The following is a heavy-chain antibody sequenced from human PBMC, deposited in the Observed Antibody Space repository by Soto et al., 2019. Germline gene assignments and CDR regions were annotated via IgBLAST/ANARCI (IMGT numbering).Heavy chain of an antibody. CDR1: GFTFSDRH. D-gene: IGHD3-22*01. V-gene: IGHV3-11*06. J-gene: IGHJ4*02. CDR3: ASYYYSDSNGHYYVY. Sequence: GGSLRLSCAASGFTFSDRHMSWIRQAPGKGLEWISYISITGSFRNYADSVKGRFTISRDNAENSLYLQMNSLRAEDTAVYYCASYYYSDSNGHYYVYWGQGTLVTVSS. CDR2: ISITGSFR.